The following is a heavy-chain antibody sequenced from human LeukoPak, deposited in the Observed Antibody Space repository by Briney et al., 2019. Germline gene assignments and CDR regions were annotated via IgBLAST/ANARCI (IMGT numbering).Heavy chain of an antibody. D-gene: IGHD5-24*01. CDR1: GGSFSGYY. J-gene: IGHJ6*02. Sequence: SETLSLTCAVYGGSFSGYYWSWIRQPPGKGLEWIGEINHSGSTNYNPSLKSRVTISVDTSKNQFSLKLSSVTAADTAVHYCARFPYAENYYYYGMDVWGQGTTVTVSS. V-gene: IGHV4-34*01. CDR2: INHSGST. CDR3: ARFPYAENYYYYGMDV.